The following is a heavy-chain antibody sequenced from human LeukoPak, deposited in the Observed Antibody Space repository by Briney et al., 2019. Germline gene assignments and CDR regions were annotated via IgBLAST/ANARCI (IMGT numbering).Heavy chain of an antibody. J-gene: IGHJ4*02. CDR1: GITLSNYG. V-gene: IGHV3-23*01. Sequence: PGGSLRLSCAVSGITLSNYGMSWVRQVPGKGLEWVAGISGSGGSTNYADSVKGRFTISRDNRKNTLYLQMNSLRAEDTAVYFCAKRGVVIRVILVGFHKEAYYFDSWGQGALVTVSS. CDR3: AKRGVVIRVILVGFHKEAYYFDS. D-gene: IGHD3-22*01. CDR2: ISGSGGST.